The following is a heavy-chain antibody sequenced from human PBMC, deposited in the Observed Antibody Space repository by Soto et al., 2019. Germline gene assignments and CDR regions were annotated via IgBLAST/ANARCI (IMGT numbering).Heavy chain of an antibody. D-gene: IGHD3-10*01. CDR1: GGTFSSYT. J-gene: IGHJ6*02. V-gene: IGHV1-69*02. CDR2: IIPILGIA. CDR3: ARGLWLGGMDV. Sequence: QVQLVQSXXXXKKPXSSVKVSCKASGGTFSSYTISWVRQAPGQGLEWMGRIIPILGIANYAQKFQGRVTITADKSTSTAYMELSSLRSEDTAVYYCARGLWLGGMDVWGQGTTVTVSS.